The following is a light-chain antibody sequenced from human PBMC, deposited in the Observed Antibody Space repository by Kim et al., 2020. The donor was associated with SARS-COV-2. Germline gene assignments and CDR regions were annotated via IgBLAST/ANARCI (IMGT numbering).Light chain of an antibody. CDR1: NIGSKS. CDR3: QLWDSTSDHQRV. CDR2: YDS. V-gene: IGLV3-21*04. J-gene: IGLJ2*01. Sequence: SYELTQPPSVSVAPGKTARITCGGNNIGSKSVHWYQQKPGQAPVLVIYYDSDRPSGIPERFSGSNSGNTATLTISRVEAGDEADYYCQLWDSTSDHQRVF.